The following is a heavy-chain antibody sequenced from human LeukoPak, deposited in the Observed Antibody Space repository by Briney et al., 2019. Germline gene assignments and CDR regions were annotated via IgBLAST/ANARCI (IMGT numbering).Heavy chain of an antibody. CDR3: ARDHAMIVVVIGMDFDY. J-gene: IGHJ4*02. D-gene: IGHD3-22*01. CDR1: GYTFTGYY. V-gene: IGHV1-2*02. Sequence: ASVKVSCKASGYTFTGYYMHWVRQAPGQGLEWMGWINPNSGGTNYAQKFQGRVTMTRDTSISTAYMELSRLRSDDTAVYYCARDHAMIVVVIGMDFDYWGQGTLVTISS. CDR2: INPNSGGT.